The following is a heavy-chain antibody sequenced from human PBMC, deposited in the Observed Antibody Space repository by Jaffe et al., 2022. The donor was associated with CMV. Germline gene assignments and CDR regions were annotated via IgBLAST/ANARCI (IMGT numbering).Heavy chain of an antibody. D-gene: IGHD3-10*01. CDR3: ARAHGSGSYNHINWFDP. CDR1: GYTFTSYY. J-gene: IGHJ5*02. CDR2: INPSGGST. V-gene: IGHV1-46*01. Sequence: QVQLVQSGAEVKKPGASVKVSCKASGYTFTSYYMHWVRQAPGQGLEWMGIINPSGGSTSYAQKFQGRVTMTRDTSTSTVYMELSSLRSEDTAVYYCARAHGSGSYNHINWFDPWGQGTLVTVSS.